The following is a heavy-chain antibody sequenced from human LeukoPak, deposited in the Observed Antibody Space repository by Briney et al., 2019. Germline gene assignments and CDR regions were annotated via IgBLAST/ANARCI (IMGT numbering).Heavy chain of an antibody. CDR2: INPNSGGT. Sequence: GASVKVSCKASGGTFSSYAISWVRQAPGQGLEWMGWINPNSGGTNYAQKFQGRVTMTRDTSISTAYMELSRLRSDDTAVYYCARDAGNDYGDPEYFDYWGQGTLVTVSS. V-gene: IGHV1-2*02. CDR1: GGTFSSYA. J-gene: IGHJ4*02. D-gene: IGHD4-17*01. CDR3: ARDAGNDYGDPEYFDY.